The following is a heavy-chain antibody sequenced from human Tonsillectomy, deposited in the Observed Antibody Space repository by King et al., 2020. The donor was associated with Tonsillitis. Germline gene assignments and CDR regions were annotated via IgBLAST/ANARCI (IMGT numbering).Heavy chain of an antibody. Sequence: VQLVESGGVVVQPGGSLSLSCAASGFTFDDYAMHWVRQAPGKGLEWVSIISWNGGSSYYADSVKGRFTISRDNSKNSLYLQMNSLRAEDTALYYCAKDAAHTNGWYFDDWGQGTLVTVSS. CDR2: ISWNGGSS. CDR1: GFTFDDYA. CDR3: AKDAAHTNGWYFDD. D-gene: IGHD6-19*01. J-gene: IGHJ4*02. V-gene: IGHV3-43D*03.